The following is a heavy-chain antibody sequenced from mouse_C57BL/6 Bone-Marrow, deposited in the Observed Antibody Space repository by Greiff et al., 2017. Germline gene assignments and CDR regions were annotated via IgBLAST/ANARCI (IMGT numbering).Heavy chain of an antibody. CDR2: ISNGGGST. Sequence: EVQRVESGGGLVQPGGSLKLSCAASGFTFSDYYMYWVRQTPEKWLEWVAYISNGGGSTYYPDTVKGRFTISRDNAKNTLYLQMSRLKSEDTAMYYCARHRAMDYWGQGTSVTVSS. V-gene: IGHV5-12*01. J-gene: IGHJ4*01. CDR1: GFTFSDYY. CDR3: ARHRAMDY.